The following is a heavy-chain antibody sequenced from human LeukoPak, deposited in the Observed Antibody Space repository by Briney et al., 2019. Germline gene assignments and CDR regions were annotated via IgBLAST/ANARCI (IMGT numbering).Heavy chain of an antibody. CDR2: IHYSGST. V-gene: IGHV4-59*08. D-gene: IGHD6-13*01. CDR3: ARLNLIGSSPVHHFDY. CDR1: GGSIRSYY. J-gene: IGHJ4*02. Sequence: SETLSLTCTVSGGSIRSYYWSWIRQPPGKGLEYIAYIHYSGSTDYNPSLKSRVTISVDTSKNQFSLKMSSVTAADTAVYYCARLNLIGSSPVHHFDYWGQGILVTVSS.